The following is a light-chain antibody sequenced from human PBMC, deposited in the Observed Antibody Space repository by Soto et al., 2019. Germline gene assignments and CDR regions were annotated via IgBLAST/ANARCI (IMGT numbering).Light chain of an antibody. CDR3: SSYTSSNTYV. CDR2: EGS. J-gene: IGLJ1*01. V-gene: IGLV2-14*02. CDR1: SSDVGSYNL. Sequence: QPVLTQPASVSGSPGQSITISCTGTSSDVGSYNLVSWYQQHPGKAPKLMIYEGSKRPSGVSNRFSGSKSGNTASLTISGLQAEDEADYYCSSYTSSNTYVFGAGTKLTVL.